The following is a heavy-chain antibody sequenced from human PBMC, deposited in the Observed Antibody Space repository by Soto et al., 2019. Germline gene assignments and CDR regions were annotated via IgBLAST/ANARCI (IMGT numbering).Heavy chain of an antibody. Sequence: GASVKVSCKASGYTLTSYGISWVRQAPGQGLEWMGWISAYNGNTNYAQKLQGRVTMTTDTSTSTAYMELRSLRSDDTAVYYCARGSCGGSCYPYYYYYGMDVWGQGTTVTVSS. J-gene: IGHJ6*02. CDR3: ARGSCGGSCYPYYYYYGMDV. D-gene: IGHD2-15*01. CDR1: GYTLTSYG. CDR2: ISAYNGNT. V-gene: IGHV1-18*04.